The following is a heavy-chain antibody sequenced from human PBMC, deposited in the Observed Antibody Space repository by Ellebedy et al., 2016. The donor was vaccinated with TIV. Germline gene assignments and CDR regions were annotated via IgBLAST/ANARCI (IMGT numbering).Heavy chain of an antibody. D-gene: IGHD2-21*02. CDR2: IYSSGGT. CDR1: GFTVSSNY. Sequence: GESLKISCAASGFTVSSNYMSWVRQAPGRGLEWVSTIYSSGGTYYAYSVKGRFTISRDNSKNTLYLQMNSLRAEDTALYYCAKATDPYCGGDCYYDYWGQGTLVAVSS. V-gene: IGHV3-53*01. CDR3: AKATDPYCGGDCYYDY. J-gene: IGHJ4*02.